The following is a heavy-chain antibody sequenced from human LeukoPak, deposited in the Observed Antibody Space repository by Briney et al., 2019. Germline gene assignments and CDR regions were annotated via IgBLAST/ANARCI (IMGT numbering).Heavy chain of an antibody. CDR3: ASHWGYCSGATCYDAFDI. J-gene: IGHJ3*02. CDR2: VYASGST. V-gene: IGHV4-4*07. CDR1: GGSISRYY. Sequence: SETLSLTCSVSGGSISRYYWSWIRRPAGKGLEWIGRVYASGSTKYNPSLKSRVAMSLETSKNQLSLKLSSVTAADTAVYYCASHWGYCSGATCYDAFDIWGQGTMVTVSS. D-gene: IGHD2-15*01.